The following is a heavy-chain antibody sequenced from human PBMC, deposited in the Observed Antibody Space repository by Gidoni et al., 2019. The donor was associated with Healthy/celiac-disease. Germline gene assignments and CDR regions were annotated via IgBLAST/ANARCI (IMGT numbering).Heavy chain of an antibody. D-gene: IGHD1-1*01. CDR2: ISAYNGNT. Sequence: QVQLVQSGAEVKKPGASVKVSCKASGYTFTSYGISWVRQAPGQGLEWMGWISAYNGNTNYAQKIQGRVTMTTGTSTSTAYMELRSLRSDDTAVYYCARDRGTTGDYYYYGMDVWGQGTTVTVSS. J-gene: IGHJ6*02. V-gene: IGHV1-18*01. CDR1: GYTFTSYG. CDR3: ARDRGTTGDYYYYGMDV.